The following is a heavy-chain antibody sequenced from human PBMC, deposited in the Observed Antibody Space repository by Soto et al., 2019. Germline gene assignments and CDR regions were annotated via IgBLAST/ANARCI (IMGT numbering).Heavy chain of an antibody. CDR3: ARKTEYNYGYSFDI. D-gene: IGHD5-18*01. Sequence: ASVTVSCKASGYTFTSYGISWVRQAPGQGLEWMGWISAYNGNTNYAQNLQGRVTMTTDTSTSTAYMELRSLRSDDTAVYYCARKTEYNYGYSFDIWGQGTMVTV. CDR2: ISAYNGNT. V-gene: IGHV1-18*01. CDR1: GYTFTSYG. J-gene: IGHJ3*02.